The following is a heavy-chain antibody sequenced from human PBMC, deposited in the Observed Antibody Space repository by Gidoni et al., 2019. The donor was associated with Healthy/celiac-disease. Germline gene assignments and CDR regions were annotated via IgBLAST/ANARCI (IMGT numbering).Heavy chain of an antibody. CDR1: GYSFTSYW. CDR3: ARASGYCTNGVCFLDY. D-gene: IGHD2-8*01. CDR2: IYPGDSDT. Sequence: EVQLVQSGAEVKKPGESLKISCKGSGYSFTSYWIGWVRQMPGKGLEWMGIIYPGDSDTRYSPSFQGQVTISADKSISTAYLQWSSLKASDTAMYYCARASGYCTNGVCFLDYWGQGTLVTVSS. J-gene: IGHJ4*02. V-gene: IGHV5-51*01.